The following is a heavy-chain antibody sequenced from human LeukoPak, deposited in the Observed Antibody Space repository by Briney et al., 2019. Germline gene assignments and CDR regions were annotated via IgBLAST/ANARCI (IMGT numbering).Heavy chain of an antibody. CDR2: IRGSGDVT. Sequence: GGSLRLSRATSGVPFRDNSVSWGRQAPGKGLEWVSHIRGSGDVTYYSETLKVRFSNSRDNPQHTVYLQVNYLGDDDTAIYYCAKRAVADSEAGSRFDYWGRGTLVTVSP. V-gene: IGHV3-23*01. J-gene: IGHJ4*02. CDR3: AKRAVADSEAGSRFDY. CDR1: GVPFRDNS.